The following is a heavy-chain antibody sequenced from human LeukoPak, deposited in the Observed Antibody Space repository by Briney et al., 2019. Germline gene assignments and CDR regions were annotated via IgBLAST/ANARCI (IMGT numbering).Heavy chain of an antibody. Sequence: PGGSLRLSCAASGFTFSRYWMHWVRQAPGKGLVGVSRINSDGSSTSYADSVKGRFTISRDNAKNTLYLQMNSLTVEDTAVYYCARDGLTETTRDSDYWGQGTLVTVSS. CDR2: INSDGSST. D-gene: IGHD4-11*01. CDR3: ARDGLTETTRDSDY. CDR1: GFTFSRYW. J-gene: IGHJ4*02. V-gene: IGHV3-74*01.